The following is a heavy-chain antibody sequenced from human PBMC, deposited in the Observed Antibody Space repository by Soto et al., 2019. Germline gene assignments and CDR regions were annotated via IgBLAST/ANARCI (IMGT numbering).Heavy chain of an antibody. J-gene: IGHJ4*02. CDR3: HGYGY. Sequence: EVQLVESGGGLIQPGGSLRLSCVVSGFTVSSANYMSWVRQAPGKGLEWVSVIYSAGTTYYADSVKGRFTISRDNSKNPLYLQMNSRRAEDTAVYYCHGYGYWGQGTLVTVSS. D-gene: IGHD5-12*01. CDR1: GFTVSSANY. V-gene: IGHV3-53*01. CDR2: IYSAGTT.